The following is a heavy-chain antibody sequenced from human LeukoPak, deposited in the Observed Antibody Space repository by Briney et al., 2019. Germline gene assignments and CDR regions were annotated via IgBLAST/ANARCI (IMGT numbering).Heavy chain of an antibody. Sequence: PSETLSLTCTVSGNSISSGDNYWSWIRQPPGKGLEWIGEINHSGSTNYNPSLKSRVTISVDTSKNQFSLKLSSVTAADTAVYYCARYKKASIAAAGDYYFDYWGQGTLVTVSS. CDR2: INHSGST. J-gene: IGHJ4*02. CDR1: GNSISSGDNY. D-gene: IGHD6-13*01. V-gene: IGHV4-39*07. CDR3: ARYKKASIAAAGDYYFDY.